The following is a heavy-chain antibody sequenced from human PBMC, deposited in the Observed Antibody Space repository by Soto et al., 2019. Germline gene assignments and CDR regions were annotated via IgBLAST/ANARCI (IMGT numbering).Heavy chain of an antibody. CDR3: ARDSISDELKH. Sequence: EVQLVESGGGLVQPGGSLRLSCAASGFTFSSYEMNWVRQAPGKGLEWVSYISSSGSTIYYADSVKGRFTISRDNAKNSLYLQMNSLRAEDTAVYYCARDSISDELKHWGQGTLVTVSS. CDR2: ISSSGSTI. D-gene: IGHD1-26*01. CDR1: GFTFSSYE. J-gene: IGHJ1*01. V-gene: IGHV3-48*03.